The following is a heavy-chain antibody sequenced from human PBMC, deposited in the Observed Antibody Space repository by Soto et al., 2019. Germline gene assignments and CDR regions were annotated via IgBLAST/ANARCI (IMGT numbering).Heavy chain of an antibody. CDR2: IFSNDEK. D-gene: IGHD3-10*01. CDR3: ARNHVLWFGELLLDY. Sequence: QVTLKESGPVLVKPTETLTLTCTVSGFSLSNARMGVSWIRQPPGKALEWLAHIFSNDEKSYSTSLKSRLTISKDTSKSQVVLTMTTMDPVDTATYYCARNHVLWFGELLLDYWGQGTLVTVSS. V-gene: IGHV2-26*01. J-gene: IGHJ4*02. CDR1: GFSLSNARMG.